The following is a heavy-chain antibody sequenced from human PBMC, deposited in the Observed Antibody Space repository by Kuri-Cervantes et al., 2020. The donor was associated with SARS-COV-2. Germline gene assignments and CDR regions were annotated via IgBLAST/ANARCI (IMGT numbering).Heavy chain of an antibody. J-gene: IGHJ4*02. CDR1: GFPFDNYA. D-gene: IGHD3-3*01. CDR3: AKNPYYDFWSGLYFDS. CDR2: ISGSGGGT. V-gene: IGHV3-23*01. Sequence: GESLKISCAAPGFPFDNYAMTWVRQAPGKGLEWVSGISGSGGGTDYADSVQGRFTISRDNSKNTLYLEMNGLGGEDTAVYFCAKNPYYDFWSGLYFDSWGQGTLVTVSS.